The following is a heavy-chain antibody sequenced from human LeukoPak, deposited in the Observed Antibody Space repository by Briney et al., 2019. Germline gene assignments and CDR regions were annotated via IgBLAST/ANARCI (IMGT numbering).Heavy chain of an antibody. Sequence: GGSLRLSCAASGFTFSSYGMSWVRQAPGKGLEWVSAISGSGGSTYYADSVKGRYTISRDNSRNTLYLQMNSLRAEDTAVYYCARGSLVAATRDFDYWGQGTLVTVSS. D-gene: IGHD2-15*01. J-gene: IGHJ4*02. CDR3: ARGSLVAATRDFDY. CDR1: GFTFSSYG. CDR2: ISGSGGST. V-gene: IGHV3-23*01.